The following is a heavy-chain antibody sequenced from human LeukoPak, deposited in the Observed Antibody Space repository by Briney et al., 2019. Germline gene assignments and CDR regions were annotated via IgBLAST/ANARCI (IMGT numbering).Heavy chain of an antibody. J-gene: IGHJ4*02. Sequence: PGGSLRLSCAASVFTFSSYGMHWVRQAPGKGLEWVAFISYDANNKYYADSVKGRFTISRDNFENTLDLQMNSLRGEDTAAYYCAKDSRHCGGGSCHQDHWGQGTLVTVSS. CDR2: ISYDANNK. V-gene: IGHV3-30*02. CDR1: VFTFSSYG. CDR3: AKDSRHCGGGSCHQDH. D-gene: IGHD2-15*01.